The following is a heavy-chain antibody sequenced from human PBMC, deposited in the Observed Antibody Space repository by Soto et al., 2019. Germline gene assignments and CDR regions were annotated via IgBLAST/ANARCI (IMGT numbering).Heavy chain of an antibody. Sequence: QVQLVESGGGVVQPGRSLRLSCAASEFTFSSYAMHWVRQAPGKGLEWVAVISYDGSNKYYADSVKGRFTISRDNSKNTLYLQMNSLRAEDTAVYYCARASQKYSSGWYTRPFDYWGQGTLVTVSS. V-gene: IGHV3-30-3*01. J-gene: IGHJ4*02. CDR2: ISYDGSNK. D-gene: IGHD6-19*01. CDR3: ARASQKYSSGWYTRPFDY. CDR1: EFTFSSYA.